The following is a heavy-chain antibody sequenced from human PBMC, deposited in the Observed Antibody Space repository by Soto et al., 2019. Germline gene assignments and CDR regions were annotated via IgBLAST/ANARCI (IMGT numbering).Heavy chain of an antibody. V-gene: IGHV3-9*01. D-gene: IGHD2-2*01. CDR2: ISWNRDSI. CDR1: GFTFGDYA. J-gene: IGHJ4*02. Sequence: EVQLVESGGGLVQPGRSLRLSCAASGFTFGDYAMHWVRQAPGKGLEWVSGISWNRDSIGYVDSVKGRFTISRDNAKNSLYLHLNRRRPEDTAFYYCAKGQYPLGYLDYWGEGTLVTVSS. CDR3: AKGQYPLGYLDY.